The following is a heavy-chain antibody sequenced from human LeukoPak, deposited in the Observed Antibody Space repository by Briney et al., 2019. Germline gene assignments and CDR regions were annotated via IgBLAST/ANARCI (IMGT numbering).Heavy chain of an antibody. CDR2: IYYSGST. Sequence: PSETLSLTCTVSGGSISSGDYYWSWIRQPPGKGLEWIGYIYYSGSTYYNPSLKSRVTISVDTSKNQFSLKLSSVTAADTAVYYCASGGGYCSSTSCYPDAFDIWGQGTMVTVSS. V-gene: IGHV4-30-4*08. D-gene: IGHD2-2*01. CDR1: GGSISSGDYY. CDR3: ASGGGYCSSTSCYPDAFDI. J-gene: IGHJ3*02.